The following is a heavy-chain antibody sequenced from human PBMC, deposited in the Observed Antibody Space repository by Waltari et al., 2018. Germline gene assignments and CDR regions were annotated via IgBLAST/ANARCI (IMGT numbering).Heavy chain of an antibody. CDR1: GGSFSGYY. CDR3: ARGPPHYDFLGGGRLYYYMNV. V-gene: IGHV4-34*01. J-gene: IGHJ6*03. D-gene: IGHD3-3*01. CDR2: INHSGST. Sequence: QVQLQQWGAGLLKPSETLSLTCAVYGGSFSGYYWSWIRQPPGKGLEWIGEINHSGSTNYNPSLKSRVTISVDTSKNQFSLKLSSVTAADTAVYYCARGPPHYDFLGGGRLYYYMNVWGKGTTVTISS.